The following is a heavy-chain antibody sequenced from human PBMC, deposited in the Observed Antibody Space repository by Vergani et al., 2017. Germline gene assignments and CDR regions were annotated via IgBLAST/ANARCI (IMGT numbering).Heavy chain of an antibody. CDR2: ISSSGSTI. J-gene: IGHJ6*02. CDR3: ARAEVEIVVVPAAIYYGMDV. CDR1: GFTFSDYY. V-gene: IGHV3-11*01. Sequence: VQLLESGGGLVQPGGSLRLSCAASGFTFSDYYMSWIRQAPGKGLEWVSYISSSGSTIYYADSVKGRFTISRDNAKNSLYLQMNSLRAEDTAVYYCARAEVEIVVVPAAIYYGMDVWGQGTTVTVSS. D-gene: IGHD2-2*02.